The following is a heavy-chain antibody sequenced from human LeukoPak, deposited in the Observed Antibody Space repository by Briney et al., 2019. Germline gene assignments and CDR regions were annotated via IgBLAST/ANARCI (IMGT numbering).Heavy chain of an antibody. V-gene: IGHV3-23*01. J-gene: IGHJ4*02. CDR3: ARTRGPNVFGGVHDY. D-gene: IGHD3-16*01. Sequence: GGSLRLSCVASGFPFSSYAMSWVRQAPGKGLEWVSGISGGGGSTYYADSVRGRFTISRDNSKNTLYLQVNSLRAEDTAVYYCARTRGPNVFGGVHDYWGQGTLVTVSS. CDR1: GFPFSSYA. CDR2: ISGGGGST.